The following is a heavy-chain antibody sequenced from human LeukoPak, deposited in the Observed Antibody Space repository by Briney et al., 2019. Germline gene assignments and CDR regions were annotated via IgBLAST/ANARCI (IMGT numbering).Heavy chain of an antibody. CDR3: AREGSGSYYYYYYYMDV. CDR2: ICYSGST. V-gene: IGHV4-39*07. D-gene: IGHD3-10*01. Sequence: SETLSLTCSVSGGSISSSSYYWGWIRQPPGKGLEWIGSICYSGSTYYNPSLKSRVTISVDTSKNQFSLKLSSVTAADTAVYYCAREGSGSYYYYYYYMDVWGKGTTVTVSS. J-gene: IGHJ6*03. CDR1: GGSISSSSYY.